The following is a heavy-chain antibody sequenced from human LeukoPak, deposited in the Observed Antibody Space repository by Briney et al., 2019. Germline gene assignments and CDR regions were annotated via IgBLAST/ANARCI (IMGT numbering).Heavy chain of an antibody. J-gene: IGHJ2*01. V-gene: IGHV3-13*01. CDR3: ARAAYSSTWYSRYFDL. Sequence: GGSLRLSCAASGFTFSSYDIHWVRQATGKGLEWVSGIGTAGEIYYPGSVKGRFTISRENAKNSLYLQMNSLRAGDTAVYYCARAAYSSTWYSRYFDLRGRGTLVTVSS. D-gene: IGHD6-13*01. CDR2: IGTAGEI. CDR1: GFTFSSYD.